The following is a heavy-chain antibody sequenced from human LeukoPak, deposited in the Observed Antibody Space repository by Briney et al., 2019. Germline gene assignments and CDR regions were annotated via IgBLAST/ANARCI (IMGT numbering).Heavy chain of an antibody. J-gene: IGHJ4*02. CDR3: ARESPDRRDGYKL. Sequence: GGSLGLSCAASGFTFSSYEMNWVRQAPGKGLEWVSYISSSGSTIYYADSVKGRFTISRDNAKNSLYLQMNSLRAEDTAVYYCARESPDRRDGYKLWGQGTLVTVSS. CDR1: GFTFSSYE. CDR2: ISSSGSTI. V-gene: IGHV3-48*03. D-gene: IGHD5-24*01.